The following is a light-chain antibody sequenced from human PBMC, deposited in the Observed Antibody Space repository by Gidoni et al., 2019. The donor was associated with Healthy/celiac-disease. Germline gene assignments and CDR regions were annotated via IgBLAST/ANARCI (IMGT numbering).Light chain of an antibody. CDR3: QQYGSSPR. J-gene: IGKJ4*01. Sequence: EIVLTQSPGTLSLSPGERATLSCRASQSVSSSYLAWYQQKPGQAPRLLIYGASSRATGIPDRFSGSGSGTDFTLTISRLDPEDFAVYYCQQYGSSPRFGEGTKVEIK. CDR1: QSVSSSY. CDR2: GAS. V-gene: IGKV3-20*01.